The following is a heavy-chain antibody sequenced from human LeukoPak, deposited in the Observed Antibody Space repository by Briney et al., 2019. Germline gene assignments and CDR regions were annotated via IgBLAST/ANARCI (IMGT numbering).Heavy chain of an antibody. Sequence: PSETLSLTCAVYGGSFSGYYWSWIRQPPGKGLEWIGEINHSGSTNYNPSLKSRVTISVDTSKNQFSLQLSSVTAADTAVYYCARRGNCSSTSCCTGRRAYFDYWGQGTLVTVSS. CDR1: GGSFSGYY. J-gene: IGHJ4*02. D-gene: IGHD2-2*02. V-gene: IGHV4-34*01. CDR3: ARRGNCSSTSCCTGRRAYFDY. CDR2: INHSGST.